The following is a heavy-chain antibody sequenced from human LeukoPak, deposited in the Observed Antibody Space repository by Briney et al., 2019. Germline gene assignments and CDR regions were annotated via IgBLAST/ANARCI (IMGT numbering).Heavy chain of an antibody. CDR3: ASSPYGSGSYLGYYYMDV. V-gene: IGHV1-46*01. D-gene: IGHD3-10*01. Sequence: GASVKVSCKASGYTFTSYYMHWVRQAPGQGLEWMGIINPSGGSTSYAQKFQGRVTMTRDTSTSTVYMELSSLRSEDTAVYYCASSPYGSGSYLGYYYMDVWGKGTTVTISS. CDR1: GYTFTSYY. CDR2: INPSGGST. J-gene: IGHJ6*03.